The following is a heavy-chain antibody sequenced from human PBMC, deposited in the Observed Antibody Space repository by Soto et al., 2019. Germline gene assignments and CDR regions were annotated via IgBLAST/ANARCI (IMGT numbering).Heavy chain of an antibody. CDR2: IIPIFGTA. V-gene: IGHV1-69*13. J-gene: IGHJ4*02. CDR1: GGTFSSYA. Sequence: SVKVSCKASGGTFSSYAISWVREAPGQGLEWMGGIIPIFGTANYAQKFQGRVTITADESTSTAYMELSSLRSEDTAVYYCARDNAVGDSSGYYYAFDYWGQGTLVTVSS. D-gene: IGHD3-22*01. CDR3: ARDNAVGDSSGYYYAFDY.